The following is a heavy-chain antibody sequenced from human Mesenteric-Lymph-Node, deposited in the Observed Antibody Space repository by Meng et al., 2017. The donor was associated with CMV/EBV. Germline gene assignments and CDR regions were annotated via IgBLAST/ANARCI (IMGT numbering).Heavy chain of an antibody. V-gene: IGHV4-59*01. CDR2: IYYSGST. Sequence: SETLSLTCTVSGGSISSYHWSWIRQPPGKGLEWIGYIYYSGSTNYNPSLKSRVTISVDTSKNQFSLKLSSVTAADTAVYYCARVVAAGTYNWFDPWGQGTLVTVSS. CDR3: ARVVAAGTYNWFDP. D-gene: IGHD6-13*01. CDR1: GGSISSYH. J-gene: IGHJ5*02.